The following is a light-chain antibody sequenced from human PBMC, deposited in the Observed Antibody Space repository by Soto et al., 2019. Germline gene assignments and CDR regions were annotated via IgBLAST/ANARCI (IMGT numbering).Light chain of an antibody. CDR2: AVS. CDR3: SSYTSSSTPEV. V-gene: IGLV2-14*01. CDR1: SSGVGGYNY. J-gene: IGLJ1*01. Sequence: QSALTQPASVSGSPGPSITLSCTGTSSGVGGYNYVSWYQQHPGKAPKLMIYAVSNRPSGVSNRFSGSKSGNTASLTISGRQAEDEADYYCSSYTSSSTPEVFGTGTKLTVL.